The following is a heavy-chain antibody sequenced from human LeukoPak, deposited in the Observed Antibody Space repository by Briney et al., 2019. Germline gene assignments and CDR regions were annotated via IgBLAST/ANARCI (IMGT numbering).Heavy chain of an antibody. V-gene: IGHV1-18*01. CDR3: ARGRRLLDY. Sequence: ASVKVSCKASGYTFTNYGISWVRQAPGQGLEWMGRISIYSDNTNYARKLQGRVTMTRDTSTSTVYMELSSLRSEDTAVYYCARGRRLLDYWGQGTLVTVSS. J-gene: IGHJ4*02. CDR2: ISIYSDNT. CDR1: GYTFTNYG.